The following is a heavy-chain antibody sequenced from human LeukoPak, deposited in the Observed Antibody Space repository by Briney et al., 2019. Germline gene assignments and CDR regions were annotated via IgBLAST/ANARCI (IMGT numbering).Heavy chain of an antibody. CDR2: ISGSGDST. Sequence: PGGSLRLSCAASGFTFSTYAVNWVRQAPGKGLEWVSTISGSGDSTYYADSVKGRFTISRDNSKNTLYLQMNSLRAEDTAVYYCAKDSNGAPDYWGQGTLVTVSS. V-gene: IGHV3-23*01. CDR1: GFTFSTYA. D-gene: IGHD4-11*01. CDR3: AKDSNGAPDY. J-gene: IGHJ4*02.